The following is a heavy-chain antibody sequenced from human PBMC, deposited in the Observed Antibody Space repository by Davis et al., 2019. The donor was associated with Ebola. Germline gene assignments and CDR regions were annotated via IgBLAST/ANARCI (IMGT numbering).Heavy chain of an antibody. D-gene: IGHD2-21*02. Sequence: SVTVSCMASVNTFSNVHMHWVRQAPGQGLEWMGIIKHSGETIYAQKFQGRVTMTRDTSTSTDYMELSSLTSEDTAVYYCARVRYCGGGCSRYFYYGMDVWGKGTTVTVSS. V-gene: IGHV1-46*01. CDR3: ARVRYCGGGCSRYFYYGMDV. CDR2: IKHSGET. CDR1: VNTFSNVH. J-gene: IGHJ6*04.